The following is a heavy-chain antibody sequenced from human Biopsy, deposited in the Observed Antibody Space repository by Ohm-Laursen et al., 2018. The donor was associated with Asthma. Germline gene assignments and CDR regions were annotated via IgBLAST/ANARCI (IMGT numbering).Heavy chain of an antibody. D-gene: IGHD2-2*01. J-gene: IGHJ4*02. Sequence: SVKVSCKALGGTFNTYVIGWVRQAPGQGLEWMGGINSVFGTTTYPQKFQDRVTITADDSTSTVYMELSSLRSEDTAVYYCARKAGSCISRTCYSLDFRGQGTLVTVSS. CDR3: ARKAGSCISRTCYSLDF. V-gene: IGHV1-69*13. CDR2: INSVFGTT. CDR1: GGTFNTYV.